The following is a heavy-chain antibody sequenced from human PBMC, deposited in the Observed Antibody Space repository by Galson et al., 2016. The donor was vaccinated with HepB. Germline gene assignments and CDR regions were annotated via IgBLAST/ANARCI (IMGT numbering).Heavy chain of an antibody. Sequence: QSGAEVKKPGESLKISCQACGNIFTTYWFAWVRQMPGKGLEWMAIIYPANSDIRYSPSFKGHVTITADKSNSTAYLQWTSLKASDSAMYYCSTVDTFYHGMEVWGQGTTVTVSS. J-gene: IGHJ6*02. CDR2: IYPANSDI. CDR3: STVDTFYHGMEV. V-gene: IGHV5-51*01. D-gene: IGHD5-18*01. CDR1: GNIFTTYW.